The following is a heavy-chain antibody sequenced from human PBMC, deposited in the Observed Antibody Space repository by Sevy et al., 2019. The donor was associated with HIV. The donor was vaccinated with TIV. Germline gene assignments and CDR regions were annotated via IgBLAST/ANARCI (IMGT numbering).Heavy chain of an antibody. CDR1: GFSFSNAW. CDR2: IKSKTDGGTI. CDR3: TTIGYHDCFDI. D-gene: IGHD3-3*01. V-gene: IGHV3-15*01. Sequence: GGSLRLSCAASGFSFSNAWMSWVRQAPGKGLEWVGRIKSKTDGGTIDYASPVKGRINISRDDTKNTLYLQMNSLKTEDARFYYCTTIGYHDCFDIWGQGTMVTVSS. J-gene: IGHJ3*02.